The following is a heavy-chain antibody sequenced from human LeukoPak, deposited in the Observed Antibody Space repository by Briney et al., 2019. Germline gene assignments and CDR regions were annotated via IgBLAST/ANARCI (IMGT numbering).Heavy chain of an antibody. Sequence: GASVKVSCKASGYTFTSYGISWVRQAPGQGLEWMGWISAYNGNTNYAQKLQGRVTMTTDTSTSTAYMELRSLRSDDTAVYYCARGFSIAVAGSVFDYWGQGTLVTVSS. CDR3: ARGFSIAVAGSVFDY. D-gene: IGHD6-19*01. V-gene: IGHV1-18*01. J-gene: IGHJ4*02. CDR2: ISAYNGNT. CDR1: GYTFTSYG.